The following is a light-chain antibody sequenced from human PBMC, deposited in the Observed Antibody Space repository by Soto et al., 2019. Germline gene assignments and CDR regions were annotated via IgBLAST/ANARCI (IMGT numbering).Light chain of an antibody. J-gene: IGLJ2*01. Sequence: QSALTQPPSASGPPGQSVAISCTGTSSDVGGYNDVSWYHQHPGKAPKLMTYEVTKRPSGVPDRFSGSKSGSTASLTVSGLQADDEADYCCSSYAGSNNLGVVFGGGTKLPV. CDR2: EVT. CDR1: SSDVGGYND. CDR3: SSYAGSNNLGVV. V-gene: IGLV2-8*01.